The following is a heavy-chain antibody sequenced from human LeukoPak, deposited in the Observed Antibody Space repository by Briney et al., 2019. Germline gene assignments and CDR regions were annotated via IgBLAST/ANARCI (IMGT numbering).Heavy chain of an antibody. V-gene: IGHV4-59*01. CDR2: MYYSGST. Sequence: PSETLSLTCTVSGGSISSYYWSWIRQPPGKGLEWIGYMYYSGSTNYNPSLKSRVTISVDTSKNQFSLKLSSVTAADTAVYYCARVLRGYSGYDLGLIQHWGQGTLDTVSS. D-gene: IGHD5-12*01. CDR1: GGSISSYY. J-gene: IGHJ1*01. CDR3: ARVLRGYSGYDLGLIQH.